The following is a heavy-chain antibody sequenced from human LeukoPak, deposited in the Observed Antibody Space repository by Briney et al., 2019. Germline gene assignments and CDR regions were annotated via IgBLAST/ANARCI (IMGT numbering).Heavy chain of an antibody. D-gene: IGHD3-22*01. CDR3: AKTWSSGYNSYDY. Sequence: GGSLRLSCAASGFTFSSYAMSWVRQAPGKGLEWVSAISGSGGSTYYADSVKGRFTISRDNSKNTLYLQMNSLRAEGTAVYYCAKTWSSGYNSYDYWGQGTLVTVSS. CDR1: GFTFSSYA. V-gene: IGHV3-23*01. CDR2: ISGSGGST. J-gene: IGHJ4*02.